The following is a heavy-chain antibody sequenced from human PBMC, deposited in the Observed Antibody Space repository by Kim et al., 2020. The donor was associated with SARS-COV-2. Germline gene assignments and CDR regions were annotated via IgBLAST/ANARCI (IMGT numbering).Heavy chain of an antibody. V-gene: IGHV5-51*01. CDR1: GYIFSTHW. CDR2: IYPDDSDT. Sequence: GESLKISCKGSGYIFSTHWIAWVRQMPGKGLEWMGIIYPDDSDTRYSPSFQGHVTMSADKSINTAYLQWSSLKTSDSAIYYCARGGVESGSTSWLDAWGQGTLVTVSS. D-gene: IGHD1-7*01. J-gene: IGHJ5*02. CDR3: ARGGVESGSTSWLDA.